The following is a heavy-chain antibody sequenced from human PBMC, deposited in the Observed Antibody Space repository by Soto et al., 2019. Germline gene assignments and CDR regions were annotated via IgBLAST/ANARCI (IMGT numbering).Heavy chain of an antibody. CDR3: ASPEYSSSFDYYYYYGMDV. CDR1: GYSFTSYW. J-gene: IGHJ6*02. V-gene: IGHV5-10-1*01. D-gene: IGHD6-6*01. CDR2: IDPSDSYT. Sequence: GESLKISCKGSGYSFTSYWISWVRQMPGKGLEWIGRIDPSDSYTNYSPSFQGHVTISADKSISTAYLQWSSLKAADTAMYYCASPEYSSSFDYYYYYGMDVWGQGTTVTVSS.